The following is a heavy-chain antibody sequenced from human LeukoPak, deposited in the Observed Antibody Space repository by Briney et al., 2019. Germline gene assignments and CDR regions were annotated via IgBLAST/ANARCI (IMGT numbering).Heavy chain of an antibody. CDR1: GFAFSSYW. J-gene: IGHJ4*02. V-gene: IGHV3-7*01. Sequence: PGGSLRLSCVASGFAFSSYWMNWVRQAPGKGLEWVANIKQDGSEKYYVDSVKGRFTISRDNAKNSLYLQMNSLRAEDTAVYYCARDRWGYSYGGDWGQGTLVTVSS. CDR3: ARDRWGYSYGGD. CDR2: IKQDGSEK. D-gene: IGHD5-18*01.